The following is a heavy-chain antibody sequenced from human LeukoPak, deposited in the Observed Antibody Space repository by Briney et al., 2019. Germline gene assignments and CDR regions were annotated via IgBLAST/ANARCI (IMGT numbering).Heavy chain of an antibody. CDR1: GGSISSYY. CDR2: IYYSGST. Sequence: SETLSLTCTFSGGSISSYYWSWIRQHPGKGLEWIGYIYYSGSTYYNPSLKSRVTISVDTSKNQFSLKLSSVTAADTAVYYCARFRDPYSSSWYAWFDPWGQGTLVTVSS. D-gene: IGHD6-13*01. CDR3: ARFRDPYSSSWYAWFDP. V-gene: IGHV4-59*06. J-gene: IGHJ5*02.